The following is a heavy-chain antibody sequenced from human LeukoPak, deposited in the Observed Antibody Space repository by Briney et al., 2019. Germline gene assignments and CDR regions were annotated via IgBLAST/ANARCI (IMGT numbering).Heavy chain of an antibody. V-gene: IGHV1-2*04. CDR2: INPNSGGT. CDR1: GYTFTGYY. CDR3: ARSYYYGSGSYRPLDY. J-gene: IGHJ4*02. D-gene: IGHD3-10*01. Sequence: ASVKVSCKASGYTFTGYYMHWVRQAPGQGLEWMGWINPNSGGTNYAQKFQGWVTMTRDTSISTAYMELSRLRSDDTAVYYCARSYYYGSGSYRPLDYWGQETLVTVSS.